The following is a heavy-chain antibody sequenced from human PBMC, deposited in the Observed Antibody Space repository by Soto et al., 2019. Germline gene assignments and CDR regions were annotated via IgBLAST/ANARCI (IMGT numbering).Heavy chain of an antibody. CDR2: IIPILGIA. Sequence: ASVKVSCKASGGTFSSYAISWVRQAPGQGLEWMGGIIPILGIANYAQKFQGRVTITADKSTSTAYMELSSLRSEDTAVYYCASYGSGKNWFDPWGQGTLVTVSS. CDR1: GGTFSSYA. J-gene: IGHJ5*02. CDR3: ASYGSGKNWFDP. D-gene: IGHD3-10*01. V-gene: IGHV1-69*10.